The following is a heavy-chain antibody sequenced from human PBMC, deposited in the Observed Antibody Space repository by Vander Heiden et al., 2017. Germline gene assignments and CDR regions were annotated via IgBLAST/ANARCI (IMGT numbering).Heavy chain of an antibody. CDR3: ARDSSYFEY. Sequence: QVQLQESGPGLFKPSGPLSLTCTVSGGSITSHYWSWIRQPPGKGLEWIGYVYYSGSTNYNPSLKSRVTISVDTPKNQFSLKLSSVTAADTAVYYCARDSSYFEYWGQGTLVTVSS. V-gene: IGHV4-59*11. J-gene: IGHJ4*02. CDR2: VYYSGST. CDR1: GGSITSHY.